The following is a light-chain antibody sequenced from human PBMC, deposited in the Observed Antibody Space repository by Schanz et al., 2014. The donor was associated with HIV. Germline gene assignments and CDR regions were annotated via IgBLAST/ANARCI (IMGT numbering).Light chain of an antibody. CDR2: KAS. CDR1: QSVDSW. Sequence: DIQMTQSPATLSASIGDKVTITCRASQSVDSWLAWYQQKPGKAPKLLISKASSLQSGVPSRFSGSGSGTDFTLTISSLQPEDFATYYCQQSYSTPQLTFGGGTKVEIK. V-gene: IGKV1-5*03. J-gene: IGKJ4*01. CDR3: QQSYSTPQLT.